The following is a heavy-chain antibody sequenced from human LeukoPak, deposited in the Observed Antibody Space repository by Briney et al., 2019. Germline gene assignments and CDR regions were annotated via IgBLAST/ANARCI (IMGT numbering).Heavy chain of an antibody. D-gene: IGHD6-6*01. V-gene: IGHV3-30*02. CDR2: IRYDGSNK. CDR1: QFTFSSYG. J-gene: IGHJ5*02. Sequence: PGGSLRLSCASSQFTFSSYGMHWVRQAPGKGLERVAFIRYDGSNKYYADSVKGRFTISRDNSKNTLYLQMNSLRAEDTAVYYCATYSSSSGWFDPWGQGTLVTVSS. CDR3: ATYSSSSGWFDP.